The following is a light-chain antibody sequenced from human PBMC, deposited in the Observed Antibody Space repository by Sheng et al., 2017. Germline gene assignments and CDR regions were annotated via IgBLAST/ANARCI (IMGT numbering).Light chain of an antibody. J-gene: IGKJ2*01. CDR1: QGIGNY. V-gene: IGKV1-27*01. CDR3: QKYNTALYT. Sequence: DIQMTQSPSSLSASVGDRVTITCRASQGIGNYLAWYQQKPGKVPKLLIYAASTLQSGVPSRFSGSGSGTDFTLTISSLQPEDVATYYCQKYNTALYTFGQGTKLEIK. CDR2: AAS.